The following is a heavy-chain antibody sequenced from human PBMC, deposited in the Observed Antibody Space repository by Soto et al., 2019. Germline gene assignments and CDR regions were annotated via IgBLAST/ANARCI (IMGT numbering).Heavy chain of an antibody. J-gene: IGHJ5*02. CDR2: ISSSSSTI. V-gene: IGHV3-48*01. CDR3: AREDSSSWLNWFDP. CDR1: GFTFSSYS. D-gene: IGHD6-13*01. Sequence: EVQLVESGGGLVQPGGSLRLSCAASGFTFSSYSRNWVRQAPGKGLEWVSYISSSSSTIYYADSVKGRFTISRDNAKNSLYLQMNSLRAEDTAVYYCAREDSSSWLNWFDPWGQGTLVTVSS.